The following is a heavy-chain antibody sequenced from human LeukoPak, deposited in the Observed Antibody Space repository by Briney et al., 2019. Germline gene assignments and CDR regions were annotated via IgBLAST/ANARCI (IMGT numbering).Heavy chain of an antibody. CDR3: AKDDYYDSSGYLFY. CDR1: GFTFSSYG. D-gene: IGHD3-22*01. CDR2: ISYDGSNR. Sequence: GRSLRLSCAASGFTFSSYGMHWVRQAPGKGLEWVAVISYDGSNRYYADSVKGRFTISRDNSKNTLYLQMNSLRAEDTAVYYCAKDDYYDSSGYLFYWGQGTLVTVSS. V-gene: IGHV3-30*18. J-gene: IGHJ4*02.